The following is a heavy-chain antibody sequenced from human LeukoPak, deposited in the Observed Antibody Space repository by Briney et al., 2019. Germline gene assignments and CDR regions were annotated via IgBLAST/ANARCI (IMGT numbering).Heavy chain of an antibody. Sequence: SGTLSLTCTVSGGSISSGDYYWSWIRQPPGKGLEWIGNIYYSGSTYYNPSLKSRVTISIDTSNNQFSLKLSSVTAPDTAVYYCAREASLRNYFDYWGQGTLVTVSS. CDR3: AREASLRNYFDY. D-gene: IGHD1-14*01. V-gene: IGHV4-30-4*01. CDR1: GGSISSGDYY. J-gene: IGHJ4*02. CDR2: IYYSGST.